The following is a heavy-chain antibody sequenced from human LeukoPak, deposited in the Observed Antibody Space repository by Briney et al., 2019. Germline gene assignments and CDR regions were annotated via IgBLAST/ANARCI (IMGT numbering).Heavy chain of an antibody. J-gene: IGHJ4*02. CDR3: ARDSGLRYFDWLPDY. CDR2: IWYDGSNK. D-gene: IGHD3-9*01. Sequence: GGSLRLSCAASGFTFSSYGMHWVRQAPGKGLEGVAVIWYDGSNKYYADSVKGRFTISRDNSKNTLYLQMNGLRAEDTAVYYCARDSGLRYFDWLPDYWGQGTLVTVSS. V-gene: IGHV3-33*01. CDR1: GFTFSSYG.